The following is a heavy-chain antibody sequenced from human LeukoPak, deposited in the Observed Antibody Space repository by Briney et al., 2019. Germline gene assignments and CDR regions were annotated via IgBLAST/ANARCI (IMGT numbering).Heavy chain of an antibody. V-gene: IGHV3-21*01. D-gene: IGHD3-22*01. CDR2: ISSSSRDI. CDR3: ARDKEYYYDSSGYYYPDY. CDR1: GFTFSSYT. J-gene: IGHJ4*02. Sequence: PGGSLRLSCAASGFTFSSYTMNWVRQAPGKGLEWVAAISSSSRDIFYADSVKGRFSISRDNTQNSLSLRMNSLRAEDTAVYYCARDKEYYYDSSGYYYPDYWGQGTLVTVSS.